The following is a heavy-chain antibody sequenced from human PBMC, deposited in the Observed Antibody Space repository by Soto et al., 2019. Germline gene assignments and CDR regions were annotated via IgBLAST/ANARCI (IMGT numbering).Heavy chain of an antibody. CDR2: ISGDGIST. Sequence: GGSLRLSCAASEFTFSSYWMHWVRQAPGKGLVWVSRISGDGISTNYADSVKGRFTISRDNAKNTLYLQMNSLRAEDTAVYYCAKTQYYDSSGYYSNFDYWGQGTLVTVSS. J-gene: IGHJ4*02. CDR3: AKTQYYDSSGYYSNFDY. D-gene: IGHD3-22*01. V-gene: IGHV3-74*01. CDR1: EFTFSSYW.